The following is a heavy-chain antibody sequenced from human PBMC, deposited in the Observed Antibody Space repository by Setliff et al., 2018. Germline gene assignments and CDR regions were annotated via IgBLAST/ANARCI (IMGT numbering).Heavy chain of an antibody. J-gene: IGHJ4*02. CDR3: ATTGTYWYFDY. D-gene: IGHD1-1*01. Sequence: SETLSLTCTVSGDSISSSRYYWAWIRQPPGKGLGWIGNIYYSGTTYSNPSLKSRVTMSVDTSKNQFSLRLNSVTASDTAVYYCATTGTYWYFDYWGQGTLVTVSS. CDR1: GDSISSSRYY. V-gene: IGHV4-39*01. CDR2: IYYSGTT.